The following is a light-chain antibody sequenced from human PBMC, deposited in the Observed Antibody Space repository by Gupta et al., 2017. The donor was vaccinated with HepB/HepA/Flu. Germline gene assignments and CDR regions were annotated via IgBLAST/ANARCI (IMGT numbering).Light chain of an antibody. CDR1: QSITNY. V-gene: IGKV1-39*01. CDR2: FAS. J-gene: IGKJ1*01. Sequence: DIRLTPSPSSLSASVGDRVTITCRASQSITNYLNWYQQKPGKAPKLVIYFASSLQGGVPSRCSGSGAGTDFSLTISGLKPEDVATYYCQQSFMAPRTFGQGTKVEIK. CDR3: QQSFMAPRT.